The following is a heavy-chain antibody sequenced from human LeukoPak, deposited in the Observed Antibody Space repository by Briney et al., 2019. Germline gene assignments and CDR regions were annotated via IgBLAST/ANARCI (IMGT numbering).Heavy chain of an antibody. J-gene: IGHJ6*03. CDR2: INSDGRIT. CDR1: GFTFSDYW. V-gene: IGHV3-74*01. Sequence: GGSLRLSCAASGFTFSDYWMHWVRQAPGKGLVGVSRINSDGRITSYADSVKGRFTISGDNAKNLLYLQMNSLRAEDTAVYYCARDYPYSYYMNVWGNGTTVTVSS. D-gene: IGHD4-11*01. CDR3: ARDYPYSYYMNV.